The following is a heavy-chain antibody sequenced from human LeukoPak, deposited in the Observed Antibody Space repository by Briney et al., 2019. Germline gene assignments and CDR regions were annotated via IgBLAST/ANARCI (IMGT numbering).Heavy chain of an antibody. CDR2: IYYSGST. V-gene: IGHV4-39*07. D-gene: IGHD3-9*01. Sequence: SETLSLTCTVSGGSISSSSYYWGWIRQPPGKGLEWIGSIYYSGSTYYNPSLKSRVTISVDTSKNQFSLKLSSVTAADTAVYYCARRFMARRDILTGIQYYAFDIWGQGTMVTVSS. J-gene: IGHJ3*02. CDR3: ARRFMARRDILTGIQYYAFDI. CDR1: GGSISSSSYY.